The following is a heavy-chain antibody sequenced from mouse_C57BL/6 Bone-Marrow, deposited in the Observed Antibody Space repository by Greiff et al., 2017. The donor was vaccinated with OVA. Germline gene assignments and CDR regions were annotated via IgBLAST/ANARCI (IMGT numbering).Heavy chain of an antibody. CDR1: TFTNYW. D-gene: IGHD2-5*01. Sequence: TFTNYWIGWAKQRPGHGLEWIGDIYPGGGYTNYNEKFKGKATLTADKSSSTAYMQCSSLTSEDSAIYYCARLDYSNLYYFDYWGQGTTLTVSS. CDR2: IYPGGGYT. J-gene: IGHJ2*01. CDR3: ARLDYSNLYYFDY. V-gene: IGHV1-63*01.